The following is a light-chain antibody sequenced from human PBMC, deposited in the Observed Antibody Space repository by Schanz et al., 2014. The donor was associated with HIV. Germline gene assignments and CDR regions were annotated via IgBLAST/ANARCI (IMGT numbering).Light chain of an antibody. V-gene: IGKV3-15*01. CDR1: QTVSKN. Sequence: EIVMTQSPGTLSVSPGERATLSCRASQTVSKNLAWYQQKPGQAPRLLIYGASTRVTGIPARFSGSGSGTEFTLTISRLEPEDFAVYYCQQYGSSPRTFGQGTKVEIK. CDR2: GAS. CDR3: QQYGSSPRT. J-gene: IGKJ1*01.